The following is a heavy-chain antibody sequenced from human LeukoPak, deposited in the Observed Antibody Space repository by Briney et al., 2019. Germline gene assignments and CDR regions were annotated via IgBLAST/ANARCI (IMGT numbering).Heavy chain of an antibody. V-gene: IGHV1-8*03. Sequence: ASVKVSCKASGYTFTSYDINWVRQATGLGLEWMGWMNPNSGNTGYAQKFQGRVTITRNTSISTAYMELSSLRSEDTAVYYCARGLVGYSYSDYWGQGTLVTVSS. CDR2: MNPNSGNT. D-gene: IGHD1-26*01. CDR3: ARGLVGYSYSDY. CDR1: GYTFTSYD. J-gene: IGHJ4*03.